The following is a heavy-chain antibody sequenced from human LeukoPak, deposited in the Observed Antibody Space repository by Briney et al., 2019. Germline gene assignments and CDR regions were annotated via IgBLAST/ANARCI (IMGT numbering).Heavy chain of an antibody. CDR1: GGSISSYY. CDR3: PRSSYSGSYPGWFDP. CDR2: IYYSGST. D-gene: IGHD1-26*01. J-gene: IGHJ5*02. Sequence: SETLSLTCTVPGGSISSYYWSWIRQPPGKGLEWIAYIYYSGSTNYNPSLKSRVTISVVTSKNQFSLNLSSMPAAVTAVYFCPRSSYSGSYPGWFDPWGQGTLVTVSS. V-gene: IGHV4-59*01.